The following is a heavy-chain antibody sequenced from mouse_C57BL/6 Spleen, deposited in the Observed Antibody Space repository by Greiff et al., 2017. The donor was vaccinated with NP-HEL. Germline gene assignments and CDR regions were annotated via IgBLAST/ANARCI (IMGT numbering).Heavy chain of an antibody. CDR3: AIMGLLAY. J-gene: IGHJ3*01. Sequence: EVQLQQSGPELVKPGASVKISCKASGYTFTDYYMNWVKQSHGKSLEWIGDINPNNGGTSYNQKFKGKATLTVDKSSSTAYMELRSLTSGDSAVYYCAIMGLLAYWGQGTLVTVSA. V-gene: IGHV1-26*01. CDR1: GYTFTDYY. CDR2: INPNNGGT.